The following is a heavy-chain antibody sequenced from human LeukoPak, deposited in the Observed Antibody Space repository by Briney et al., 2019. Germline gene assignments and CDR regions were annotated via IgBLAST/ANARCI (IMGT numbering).Heavy chain of an antibody. Sequence: GASVKVSCKAFGGTFSSFAISWVRQAPGQGLEWIGGIIPIFGTTNYAQKFQGRVTITADESTSTAYMELSSLRSEDSAVYYCAREAGSGSYNWFDPWGQGTLVTVSS. V-gene: IGHV1-69*13. CDR2: IIPIFGTT. J-gene: IGHJ5*02. CDR1: GGTFSSFA. CDR3: AREAGSGSYNWFDP. D-gene: IGHD1-26*01.